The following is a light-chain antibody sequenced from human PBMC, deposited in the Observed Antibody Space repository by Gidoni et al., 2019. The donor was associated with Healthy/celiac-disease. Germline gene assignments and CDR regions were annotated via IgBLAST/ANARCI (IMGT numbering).Light chain of an antibody. V-gene: IGKV3-20*01. CDR3: QQYGSSPTWT. J-gene: IGKJ1*01. CDR1: QSVSSSY. CDR2: GAS. Sequence: EIVLTQSPGTLSLSPGERATLSCRASQSVSSSYLAWYQQKPGQAPRLLIYGASSRATGIPDRFSGSGSGTDFTLTISRLEPEDFAVYYCQQYGSSPTWTFGQXTKVEIK.